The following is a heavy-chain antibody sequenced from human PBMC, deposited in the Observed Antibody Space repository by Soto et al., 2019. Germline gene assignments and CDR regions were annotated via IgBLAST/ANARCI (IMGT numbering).Heavy chain of an antibody. CDR1: GYTFTGYY. CDR3: ATFVSSSRGGNWFDP. J-gene: IGHJ5*02. D-gene: IGHD6-6*01. CDR2: INPNSGGT. V-gene: IGHV1-2*02. Sequence: GASVKVSCKASGYTFTGYYMHWVRQAPGQGLEWMGWINPNSGGTNYAQKFQGRVTMTRDTSISTAYMELSRLRSDDTAVYYCATFVSSSRGGNWFDPWGQGTLVTVS.